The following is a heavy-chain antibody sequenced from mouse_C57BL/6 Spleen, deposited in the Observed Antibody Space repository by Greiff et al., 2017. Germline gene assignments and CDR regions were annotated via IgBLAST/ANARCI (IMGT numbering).Heavy chain of an antibody. V-gene: IGHV5-9-1*02. CDR2: ISSGGDYI. CDR1: GFTFSSYA. J-gene: IGHJ3*01. CDR3: TKAGLLSAY. Sequence: EVKVVESGEGLVKPGGSLKLSCAASGFTFSSYAMSWVRQTPEKRLEWVAYISSGGDYIYYADTVKGRFTISRDNARNTLYLQMSSLKSEDTAMYYCTKAGLLSAYWGQGTLVTVSA. D-gene: IGHD2-1*01.